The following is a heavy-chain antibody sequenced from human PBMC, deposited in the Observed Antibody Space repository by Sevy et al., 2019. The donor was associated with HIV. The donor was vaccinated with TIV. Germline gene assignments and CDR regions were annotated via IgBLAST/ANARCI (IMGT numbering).Heavy chain of an antibody. Sequence: GGSLRLSCAASGFTFSSYGMHWVRQAPGKGLEWVAVIWYDGSNKYYANSVKGRFTISRDNSKNTLYLQMNSLRAEDTAVYYYARDPGIGYDFWSGYYTSYYGMDVWGQGTTVTVSS. CDR2: IWYDGSNK. CDR1: GFTFSSYG. CDR3: ARDPGIGYDFWSGYYTSYYGMDV. V-gene: IGHV3-33*01. D-gene: IGHD3-3*01. J-gene: IGHJ6*02.